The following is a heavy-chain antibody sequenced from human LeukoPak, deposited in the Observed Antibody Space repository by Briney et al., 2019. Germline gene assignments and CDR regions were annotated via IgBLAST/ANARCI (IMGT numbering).Heavy chain of an antibody. CDR3: ARIISHGGSDGFDL. Sequence: GASVKVSCKASGYTLTAYYIHWMRQAPGQGLEWMGWISPNSGDTDYAQKFQGRVTMTRDTPISTVYMALSSLRSDDTAMYYCARIISHGGSDGFDLWGQGTMVTVSS. CDR2: ISPNSGDT. V-gene: IGHV1-2*02. CDR1: GYTLTAYY. J-gene: IGHJ3*01. D-gene: IGHD1-26*01.